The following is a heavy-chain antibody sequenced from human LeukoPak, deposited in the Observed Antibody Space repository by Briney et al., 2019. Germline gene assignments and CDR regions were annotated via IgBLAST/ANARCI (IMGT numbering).Heavy chain of an antibody. CDR1: RGTFSSYA. CDR3: ARLEWLLSRYYYYYGMDV. CDR2: IIPILGIA. D-gene: IGHD3-3*01. J-gene: IGHJ6*02. Sequence: SVKVSCKASRGTFSSYAISWVRQAPGQGLEWMGRIIPILGIANYAQKFQGRVTITADKSTSTAYMELSSLRSEDTAVYYCARLEWLLSRYYYYYGMDVWGQGTTVTVSS. V-gene: IGHV1-69*04.